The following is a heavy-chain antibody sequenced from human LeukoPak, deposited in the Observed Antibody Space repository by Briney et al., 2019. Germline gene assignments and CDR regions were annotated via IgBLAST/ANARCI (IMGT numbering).Heavy chain of an antibody. CDR3: ARDGLGIDY. CDR2: ISSGSGYI. Sequence: GGSLRLSCEASGFTFSSYNMNWVRQAPGRGLEWASSISSGSGYIHYADSVKGRFTISRDNARKSLYLQMNSLRAEDTAVYYCARDGLGIDYWGQGTLVTVSS. CDR1: GFTFSSYN. J-gene: IGHJ4*02. D-gene: IGHD3-10*01. V-gene: IGHV3-21*01.